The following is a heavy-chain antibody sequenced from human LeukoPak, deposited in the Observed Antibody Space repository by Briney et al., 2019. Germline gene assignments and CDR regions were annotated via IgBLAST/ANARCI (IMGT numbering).Heavy chain of an antibody. J-gene: IGHJ5*02. CDR2: IYYSGST. V-gene: IGHV4-39*07. CDR1: GGSISSSSYY. Sequence: KPSETLSLTCTVSGGSISSSSYYWGWIRQPPGKGQEWIASIYYSGSTYYNPSLKSRVTISVDTSKNQFSLKLSSVTAADTAVYYCARESLTWLQSRTSWFDPWGQGTLVTVSS. CDR3: ARESLTWLQSRTSWFDP. D-gene: IGHD5-24*01.